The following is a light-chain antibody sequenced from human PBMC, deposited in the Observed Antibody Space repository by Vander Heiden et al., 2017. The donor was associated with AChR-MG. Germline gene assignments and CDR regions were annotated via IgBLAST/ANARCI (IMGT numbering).Light chain of an antibody. Sequence: YVLTQAPSVAVAPGQTARLTRAGETIGSKSVHWYQQRPGRAPVVVLYDDSARPSGIPERFSGSNSGDTATLTISRVEDGDEADYYCQVWDNNSDHWVFGGGTKLTVL. CDR3: QVWDNNSDHWV. CDR1: TIGSKS. V-gene: IGLV3-21*02. J-gene: IGLJ3*02. CDR2: DDS.